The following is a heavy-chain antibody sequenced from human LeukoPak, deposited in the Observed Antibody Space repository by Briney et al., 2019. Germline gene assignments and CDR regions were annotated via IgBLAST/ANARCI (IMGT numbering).Heavy chain of an antibody. CDR3: ARDGSSGWSLFDY. J-gene: IGHJ4*02. Sequence: PSETLPLTCTVSGGSISSYYWSWVRQPAGKGLEWIGRIYTSGSTNYNPSLKSRVTISVDKSKNQFSLKLSSVTAADTAVYYCARDGSSGWSLFDYWGQGTLVTVSS. V-gene: IGHV4-4*07. CDR1: GGSISSYY. D-gene: IGHD6-19*01. CDR2: IYTSGST.